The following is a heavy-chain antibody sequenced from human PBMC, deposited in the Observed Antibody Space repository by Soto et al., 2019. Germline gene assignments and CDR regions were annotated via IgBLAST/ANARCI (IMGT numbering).Heavy chain of an antibody. Sequence: GALRLSCAASGFTFSSYAMSWVRQAPGKGLEWVSAISGSGGSTYYADSVKGRFTISRDNSKNTLYLQMNSLRAEDTAVYYCAKGVSSGWSTPSDYWGQGTLVTVSS. J-gene: IGHJ4*02. CDR2: ISGSGGST. CDR3: AKGVSSGWSTPSDY. V-gene: IGHV3-23*01. CDR1: GFTFSSYA. D-gene: IGHD6-19*01.